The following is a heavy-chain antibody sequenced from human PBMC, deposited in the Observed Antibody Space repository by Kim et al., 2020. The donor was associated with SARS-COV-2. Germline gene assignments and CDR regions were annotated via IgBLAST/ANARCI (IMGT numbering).Heavy chain of an antibody. V-gene: IGHV3-30*02. CDR3: AKEGAYYYVSSGAYYFDY. J-gene: IGHJ4*02. D-gene: IGHD3-22*01. Sequence: KVRFTISRDNSKNTLYLQMNSLRAEDTAVYYCAKEGAYYYVSSGAYYFDYWGQGTLVTVSS.